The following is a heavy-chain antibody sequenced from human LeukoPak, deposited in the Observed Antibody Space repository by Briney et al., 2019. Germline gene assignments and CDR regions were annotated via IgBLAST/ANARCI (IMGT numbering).Heavy chain of an antibody. Sequence: GGSLRLSCAASGFTFSSYAMSWVRQAPGKGLEWVSAISGSGGSTYYEDSVKGRFTISRDNSKNTLYLQMNSLRAEDTAVYYCAKGAAVAGATRYYYYYYYMDVWGKGTTVTVSS. CDR2: ISGSGGST. J-gene: IGHJ6*03. V-gene: IGHV3-23*01. D-gene: IGHD1-26*01. CDR1: GFTFSSYA. CDR3: AKGAAVAGATRYYYYYYYMDV.